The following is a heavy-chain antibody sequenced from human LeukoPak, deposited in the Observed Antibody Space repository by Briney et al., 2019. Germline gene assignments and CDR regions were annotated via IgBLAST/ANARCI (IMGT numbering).Heavy chain of an antibody. CDR1: GYTFTSYY. J-gene: IGHJ4*02. V-gene: IGHV1-46*01. Sequence: VSVKVSCKASGYTFTSYYMHWVRQAPGQGLEWMGIINPSGGSTSYAQKFQGRVTMTRDTSTSTVYMELSSLRSEDTAVYYCARDEIYCSGGSCYSFDYWGQGALVTVSS. CDR3: ARDEIYCSGGSCYSFDY. D-gene: IGHD2-15*01. CDR2: INPSGGST.